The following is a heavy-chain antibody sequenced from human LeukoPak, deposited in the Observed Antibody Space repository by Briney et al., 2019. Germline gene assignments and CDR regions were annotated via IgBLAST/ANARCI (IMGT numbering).Heavy chain of an antibody. J-gene: IGHJ3*02. CDR2: ISSSGSTI. V-gene: IGHV3-48*03. Sequence: GGSLRLSCAASGFTFSSYEMNWVRQAPGKGLEWVSYISSSGSTIYYADSVKGRFTISRDNAKNSLYLQMNSLRAEDTAVYYCARDYGNYFSHDAFDIWGQGTMVTVSS. CDR3: ARDYGNYFSHDAFDI. D-gene: IGHD2/OR15-2a*01. CDR1: GFTFSSYE.